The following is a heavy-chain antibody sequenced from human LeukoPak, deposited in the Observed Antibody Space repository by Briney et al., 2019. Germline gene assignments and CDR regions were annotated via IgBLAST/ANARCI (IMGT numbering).Heavy chain of an antibody. J-gene: IGHJ4*02. Sequence: QPGRSLRLSCAASGFTFSSYAMHWVRQAPGKGLEWVAVISYDGSNKYYADSVKGRFTISRDNSKNTLYLQMNSLRAEDTAVYYCARERRAGDYVWGSYRYFTELHLDYWGQGTLVTVSS. D-gene: IGHD3-16*02. CDR2: ISYDGSNK. V-gene: IGHV3-30-3*01. CDR3: ARERRAGDYVWGSYRYFTELHLDY. CDR1: GFTFSSYA.